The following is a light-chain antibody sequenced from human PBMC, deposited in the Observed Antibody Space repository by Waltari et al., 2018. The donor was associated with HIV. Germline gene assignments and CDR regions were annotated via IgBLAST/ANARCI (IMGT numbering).Light chain of an antibody. J-gene: IGLJ3*02. Sequence: QSPLTQPASVSGNPGQSVTITCTGTNIDVGNYNLVSWYQQHPGKAPKLLIYAVSKRPPGVSSRFSVSKSGYWASLTISGLLAEDESYYFCLTYVSDSGTWKFGGGTYLTV. CDR2: AVS. CDR3: LTYVSDSGTWK. V-gene: IGLV2-23*02. CDR1: NIDVGNYNL.